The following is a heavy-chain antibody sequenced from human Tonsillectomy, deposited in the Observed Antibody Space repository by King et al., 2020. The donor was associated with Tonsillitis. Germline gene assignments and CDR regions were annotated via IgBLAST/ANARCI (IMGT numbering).Heavy chain of an antibody. J-gene: IGHJ3*01. D-gene: IGHD3-22*01. V-gene: IGHV2-26*01. CDR2: TLPNDGT. CDR1: GFSLNTSKFG. CDR3: ARIRLDYYDRSGPTAGAFDF. Sequence: VTLKESGPVLVKPTETLALTCTVSGFSLNTSKFGVSWIRQPPGKALEWLAHTLPNDGTSYTASLASRLTLSKDTSNSQVVLFMTNMDPVDTGTYFCARIRLDYYDRSGPTAGAFDFWGQGTMITVSS.